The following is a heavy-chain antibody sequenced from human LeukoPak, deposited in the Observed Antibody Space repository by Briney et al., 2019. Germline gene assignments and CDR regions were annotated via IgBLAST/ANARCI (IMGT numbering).Heavy chain of an antibody. J-gene: IGHJ4*02. V-gene: IGHV5-51*01. D-gene: IGHD2-2*01. Sequence: GASLKISCKGSGYSFTGYWIGWVRQMPGKGLEWMGIIYPGDSDTRYSPSFQGQVTISADKSISTAYLQWSSLKASDTAMYYCARSVGYCSSTSCYAHYFDYWGQGTLVTVSS. CDR1: GYSFTGYW. CDR2: IYPGDSDT. CDR3: ARSVGYCSSTSCYAHYFDY.